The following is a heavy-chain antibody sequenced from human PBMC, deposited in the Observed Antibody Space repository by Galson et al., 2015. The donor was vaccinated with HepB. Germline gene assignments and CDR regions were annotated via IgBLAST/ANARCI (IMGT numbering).Heavy chain of an antibody. CDR2: ISTYNDNI. Sequence: SVKVSCKASGYTFTSYGFNWVRQAPGQGLEWMGWISTYNDNIKYAQDLQGRVTMTTDTSTSTAYMELRGLRFDDTAVYYCARGYDSEIWGQGTMVTVSS. D-gene: IGHD5-12*01. CDR1: GYTFTSYG. CDR3: ARGYDSEI. J-gene: IGHJ3*02. V-gene: IGHV1-18*01.